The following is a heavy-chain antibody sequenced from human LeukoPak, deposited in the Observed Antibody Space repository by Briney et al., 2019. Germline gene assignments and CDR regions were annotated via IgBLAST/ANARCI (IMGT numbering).Heavy chain of an antibody. CDR2: IYPGDSDT. D-gene: IGHD5-12*01. Sequence: GESLKISCQASGYNFTTYWIGWVRQMPDKGLEWMGIIYPGDSDTRYSPSFQGQVTISADKSIKTAYLQWSSLKASDTAMYYCARGSGYDFDDFWGQGTLVTASS. V-gene: IGHV5-51*01. J-gene: IGHJ4*02. CDR1: GYNFTTYW. CDR3: ARGSGYDFDDF.